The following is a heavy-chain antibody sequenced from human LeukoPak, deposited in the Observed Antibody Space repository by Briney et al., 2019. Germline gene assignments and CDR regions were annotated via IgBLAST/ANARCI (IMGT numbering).Heavy chain of an antibody. Sequence: SETLSLTCTVSGGSISTTSYYWGWIRQPPGKGPEWIGSIFYSGTTYYNPSLKSRVSVSVDTSRNQFSLKLRSVTAADTAVYYCASHVHGNYYDDSGYSAYFEDWGQGTPVTVSS. V-gene: IGHV4-39*01. CDR2: IFYSGTT. D-gene: IGHD3-22*01. J-gene: IGHJ4*02. CDR1: GGSISTTSYY. CDR3: ASHVHGNYYDDSGYSAYFED.